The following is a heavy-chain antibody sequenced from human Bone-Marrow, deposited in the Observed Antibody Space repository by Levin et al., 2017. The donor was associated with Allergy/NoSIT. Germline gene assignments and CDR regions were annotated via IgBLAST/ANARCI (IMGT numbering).Heavy chain of an antibody. D-gene: IGHD6-13*01. CDR3: ARDSRIAAAGYGRGRFDY. Sequence: KISCKASGGTFSSYAISWVRQAPGQGLEWMGGIIPIFGTANYAQKFQGRVTITADESTSTAYMELSSLRSEDTAVYYGARDSRIAAAGYGRGRFDYWGQGTLVTVSS. J-gene: IGHJ4*02. CDR2: IIPIFGTA. V-gene: IGHV1-69*01. CDR1: GGTFSSYA.